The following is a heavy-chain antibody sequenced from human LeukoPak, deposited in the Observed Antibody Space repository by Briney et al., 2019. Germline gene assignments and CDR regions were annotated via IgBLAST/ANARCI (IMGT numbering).Heavy chain of an antibody. CDR2: IYYSGST. J-gene: IGHJ5*02. CDR1: GGSISSGGYY. V-gene: IGHV4-31*03. CDR3: ARCTYYDFWSGSYPSGFDP. Sequence: PSGTLSLTCTVSGGSISSGGYYWSWIRQHPGKGLEWIGYIYYSGSTYYNPSLKSRVTISVDTSKNQFSLKLSSVTAADTAVYYCARCTYYDFWSGSYPSGFDPWGQGTLVTVSS. D-gene: IGHD3-3*01.